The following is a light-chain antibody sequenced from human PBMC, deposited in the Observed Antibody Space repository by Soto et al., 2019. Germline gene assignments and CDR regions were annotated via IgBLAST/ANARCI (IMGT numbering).Light chain of an antibody. CDR3: QQYNNWPRT. V-gene: IGKV3-15*01. J-gene: IGKJ1*01. CDR1: QSVSSN. Sequence: EIVMTHPPATLSVSPCERATLSCRASQSVSSNLAWYQQKPGQAPRLLIYGASTRATGIPARFSGSGSGTEFTLTISSLQSEDFAVYYCQQYNNWPRTFGQGTKVDIK. CDR2: GAS.